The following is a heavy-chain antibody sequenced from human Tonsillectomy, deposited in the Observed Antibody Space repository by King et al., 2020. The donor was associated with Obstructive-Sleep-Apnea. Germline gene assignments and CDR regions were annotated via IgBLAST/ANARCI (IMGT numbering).Heavy chain of an antibody. CDR2: MNHSGST. D-gene: IGHD6-19*01. V-gene: IGHV4-34*01. Sequence: VRLQQWGAGLLKSSETLSLTCAVYGGSFSGYNWSWIRQPPGEGLEWIGEMNHSGSTNYNPSLKSRVTISVDTSKNQFSLKLSSVTDADTAVYYCARGYRWLGYWGQGTQVTVSS. J-gene: IGHJ4*02. CDR3: ARGYRWLGY. CDR1: GGSFSGYN.